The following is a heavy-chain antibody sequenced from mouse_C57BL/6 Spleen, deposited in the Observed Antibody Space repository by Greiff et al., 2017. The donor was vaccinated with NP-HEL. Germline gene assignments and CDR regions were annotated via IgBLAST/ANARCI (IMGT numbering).Heavy chain of an antibody. CDR2: ILPGSGST. J-gene: IGHJ2*01. Sequence: QVQLQQSGAELMKPGASVKLSCKATGYTFTGYWIEWVKQRPGHGLEWIGEILPGSGSTNYNEKFKGKATFTADTSSNTAYMQLSSLPTEDSAIYYCARKGIYCGNYLYFDYWGQGTTLTVSS. V-gene: IGHV1-9*01. CDR3: ARKGIYCGNYLYFDY. D-gene: IGHD2-1*01. CDR1: GYTFTGYW.